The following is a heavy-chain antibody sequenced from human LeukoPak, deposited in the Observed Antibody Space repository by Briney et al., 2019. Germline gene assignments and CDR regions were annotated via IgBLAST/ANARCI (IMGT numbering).Heavy chain of an antibody. V-gene: IGHV3-30*18. Sequence: PGRSLRLSCAASGFTFSSYGMHWVRQAPGKGLEWVAVISYDGSNKYYADSVKGRFTISRDNSKNALYLQMNSLRAEDTAVYYCAKDFGTMVRGVTGDDWGQGTLVTVSS. CDR3: AKDFGTMVRGVTGDD. D-gene: IGHD3-10*01. CDR1: GFTFSSYG. J-gene: IGHJ4*02. CDR2: ISYDGSNK.